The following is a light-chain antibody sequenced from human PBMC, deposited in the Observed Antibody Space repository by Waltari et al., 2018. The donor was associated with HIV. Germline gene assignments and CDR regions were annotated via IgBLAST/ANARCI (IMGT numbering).Light chain of an antibody. CDR2: DVN. V-gene: IGLV2-14*01. Sequence: QSALTQPASVSGSPGQSINIPRSGNTSDSRFYHYFSGYQHHPGSAPRILIYDVNSRPSSISDRFSGSQSGDTASLTISGLQTEDEADYYCTSNTFDNTLLFGGGTKLTVL. CDR1: TSDSRFYHY. J-gene: IGLJ3*02. CDR3: TSNTFDNTLL.